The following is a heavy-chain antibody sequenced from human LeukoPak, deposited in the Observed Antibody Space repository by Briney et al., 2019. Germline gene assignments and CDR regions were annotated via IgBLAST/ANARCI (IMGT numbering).Heavy chain of an antibody. D-gene: IGHD3-10*01. V-gene: IGHV1-69*04. CDR3: AREYYYGSGSQMGFDY. CDR2: IIPILGIA. Sequence: GASVKVSCKASGGTFSSYAISWVRQAPGQGLEWMGRIIPILGIANYAQKFQGRVTITADKPTSTAYMELSSLRSEDTAVYYCAREYYYGSGSQMGFDYWGQGTLVTVSS. J-gene: IGHJ4*02. CDR1: GGTFSSYA.